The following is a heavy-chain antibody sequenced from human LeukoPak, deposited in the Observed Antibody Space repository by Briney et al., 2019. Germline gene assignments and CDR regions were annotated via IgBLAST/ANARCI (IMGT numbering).Heavy chain of an antibody. CDR1: GFTFSSYG. J-gene: IGHJ4*02. V-gene: IGHV4-34*01. CDR2: INHSGST. CDR3: ARCSPGDELLDY. Sequence: GTLRLSCAASGFTFSSYGMSWIRQPPGKGLEWIGEINHSGSTNYNPSLKSRVTISVDTSKNQFSLKLSSVTAADTAVYYCARCSPGDELLDYWGQGTLVTVSS. D-gene: IGHD3-16*01.